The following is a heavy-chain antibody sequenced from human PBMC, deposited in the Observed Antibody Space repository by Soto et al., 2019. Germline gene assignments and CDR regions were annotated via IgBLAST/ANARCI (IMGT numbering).Heavy chain of an antibody. CDR1: GFTFSSYG. CDR2: IWYDGSNK. D-gene: IGHD3-22*01. Sequence: QVQLVESGGGVVQPGRSLRLSCAASGFTFSSYGMHWVRQAPGKGLEWVAVIWYDGSNKYYADSVKGRFTISRDNSKNPMYLQMNSRRAEDTAVYYCAGGDDSSGYARLWGQGTLVTVSS. CDR3: AGGDDSSGYARL. V-gene: IGHV3-33*01. J-gene: IGHJ4*02.